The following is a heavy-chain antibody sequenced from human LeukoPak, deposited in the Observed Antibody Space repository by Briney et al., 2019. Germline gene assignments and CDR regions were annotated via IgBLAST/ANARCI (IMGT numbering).Heavy chain of an antibody. J-gene: IGHJ4*02. Sequence: PSETLSLTCSVSGGSISSYYWGWICQPPGKGLEWIGSIYYSGSTYYNPSLKSRVTISVDTSKNQFSLKLSSVTAADTAVYYCARGLVPHFDYWGQGTLVTVSS. CDR3: ARGLVPHFDY. CDR2: IYYSGST. D-gene: IGHD6-6*01. CDR1: GGSISSYY. V-gene: IGHV4-39*07.